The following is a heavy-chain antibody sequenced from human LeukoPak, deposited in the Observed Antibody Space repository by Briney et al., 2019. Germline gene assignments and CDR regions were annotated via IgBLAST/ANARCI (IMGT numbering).Heavy chain of an antibody. CDR1: GGSVSDYY. V-gene: IGHV4-59*02. CDR2: IYHTGST. Sequence: PSETLSLTCTISGGSVSDYYWSWIRQSPGKGLEWIGYIYHTGSTSYSPSLKSRVTISADTSQDQFSLKLSSVTAADTAVYYCASRKLGNDYWGQGTLVTVSS. D-gene: IGHD7-27*01. CDR3: ASRKLGNDY. J-gene: IGHJ4*02.